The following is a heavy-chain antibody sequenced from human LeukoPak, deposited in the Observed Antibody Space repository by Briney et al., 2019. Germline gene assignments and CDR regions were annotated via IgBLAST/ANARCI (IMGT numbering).Heavy chain of an antibody. CDR3: AKDILDRNPQYSYFDY. V-gene: IGHV3-9*01. J-gene: IGHJ4*02. CDR2: ISWNSGSV. Sequence: GGSLRLSCAASGFTFDDYAMHWVRQAPGKGLERVSGISWNSGSVGYADSVKGRFTISRDNAKNSLYLQINSLRAEDTALYYCAKDILDRNPQYSYFDYWGQGTLVTVSS. CDR1: GFTFDDYA. D-gene: IGHD2-15*01.